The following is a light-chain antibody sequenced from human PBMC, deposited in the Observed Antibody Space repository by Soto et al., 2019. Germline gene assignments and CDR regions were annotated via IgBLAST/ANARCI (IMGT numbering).Light chain of an antibody. J-gene: IGKJ1*01. CDR1: HSVSSNY. Sequence: ELVLTQSPGTLSLSPGERATLSCRSSHSVSSNYLAWYQQKPGQAPRLLIYDVSSRATGIPDRFSGSGSGTDSTLTINRLEPVEFAVYYCQQYGISPTFGQGNKVEIK. CDR3: QQYGISPT. CDR2: DVS. V-gene: IGKV3-20*01.